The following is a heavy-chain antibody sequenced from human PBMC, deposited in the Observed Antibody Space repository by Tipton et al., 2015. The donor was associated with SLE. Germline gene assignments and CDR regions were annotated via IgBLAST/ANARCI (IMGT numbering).Heavy chain of an antibody. CDR3: ARDLRGYSMDA. J-gene: IGHJ6*04. CDR2: ININSRTI. Sequence: SLRLSCVASGFSLSSHEMDWVRQAPGKELEWVSYININSRTIYYADPVKGRFTVSRDNATNSLYLQMNGRRVEDTAGYYCARDLRGYSMDAWGKGTTVTCST. D-gene: IGHD5-18*01. CDR1: GFSLSSHE. V-gene: IGHV3-48*03.